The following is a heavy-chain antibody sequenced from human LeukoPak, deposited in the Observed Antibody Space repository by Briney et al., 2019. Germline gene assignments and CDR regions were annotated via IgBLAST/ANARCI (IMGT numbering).Heavy chain of an antibody. Sequence: GGSLRLSCAASGFTVSSSYMSWVRQAPGKGLEWVSLIYIGGSTYYADSVKGRFTISGDNSKNTVYLQMNSLRAEDTAVYYCARDPYKQDWGQGTLVTVSS. J-gene: IGHJ4*02. D-gene: IGHD1-14*01. CDR2: IYIGGST. V-gene: IGHV3-53*01. CDR3: ARDPYKQD. CDR1: GFTVSSSY.